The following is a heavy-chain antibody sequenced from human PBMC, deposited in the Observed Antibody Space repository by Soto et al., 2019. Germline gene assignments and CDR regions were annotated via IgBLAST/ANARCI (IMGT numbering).Heavy chain of an antibody. CDR2: IIPLLGVP. CDR3: ARGSPYCGPDCSKTHYSYGMDV. CDR1: GGTFSTYT. D-gene: IGHD2-21*02. J-gene: IGHJ6*02. Sequence: QVQLVQSGAEVKKPGSSVKVSCKTSGGTFSTYTITWVRQAPGQGLEWMGRIIPLLGVPNNAQKFQGRVTITADTSTSTAYMELRSLRSEDTAVYYCARGSPYCGPDCSKTHYSYGMDVWGQGTTVTVSS. V-gene: IGHV1-69*02.